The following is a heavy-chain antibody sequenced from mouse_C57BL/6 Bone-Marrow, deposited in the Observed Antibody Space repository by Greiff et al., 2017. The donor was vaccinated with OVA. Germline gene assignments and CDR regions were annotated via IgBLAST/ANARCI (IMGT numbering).Heavy chain of an antibody. J-gene: IGHJ3*01. CDR3: ARLLYYEYDWFAY. D-gene: IGHD2-4*01. CDR2: INRGGSYT. Sequence: EVMLVESGGDLVKPGGSLKLSCAASGFTFSSYGMSWVRQTPDKRLEWVATINRGGSYTYYPDSVKGRFTISRDNAKNTLYLQMSSLKSEDAAMYDCARLLYYEYDWFAYWGQGTLVTVSA. V-gene: IGHV5-6*01. CDR1: GFTFSSYG.